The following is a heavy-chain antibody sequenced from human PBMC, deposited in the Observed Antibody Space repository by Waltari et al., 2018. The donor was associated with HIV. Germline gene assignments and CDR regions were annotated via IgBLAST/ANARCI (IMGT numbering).Heavy chain of an antibody. CDR3: ARDFYGSGIGLSRGRRYFDP. CDR1: GGSFSTYC. D-gene: IGHD3-10*01. J-gene: IGHJ5*02. V-gene: IGHV4-59*01. Sequence: QVQLQESGPGLVKPSETLSLTCTVSGGSFSTYCRSWIRQPPGKGLEWMGYIYYNGGTKYNPSLKNRVTMTIDTSKTQFSLELSSVTTADTAIYYCARDFYGSGIGLSRGRRYFDPWGQGALVTVSS. CDR2: IYYNGGT.